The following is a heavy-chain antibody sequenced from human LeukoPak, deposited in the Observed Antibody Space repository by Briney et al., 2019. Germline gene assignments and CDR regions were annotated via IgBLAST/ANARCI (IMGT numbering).Heavy chain of an antibody. CDR1: GGSINSYY. CDR3: ASSDIVVVPAAPYYYYGMDV. V-gene: IGHV4-59*01. Sequence: PSETLSLTCTVSGGSINSYYWSWIRQPPGKGLEWIGYIYYSGSTNYNPSLKSRVTISVDTSKNQFSLKLSSVTAADTAVYYCASSDIVVVPAAPYYYYGMDVWGQGTTVTVSS. J-gene: IGHJ6*02. D-gene: IGHD2-2*01. CDR2: IYYSGST.